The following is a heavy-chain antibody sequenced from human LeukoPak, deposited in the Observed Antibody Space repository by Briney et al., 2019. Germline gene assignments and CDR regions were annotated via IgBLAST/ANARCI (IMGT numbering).Heavy chain of an antibody. CDR2: INHSGST. V-gene: IGHV4-30-4*08. Sequence: PSQTLSLTCTVSGGSISSGDYYWSWIRQPPGKGLEWIGEINHSGSTNYNPSLKSRVTISVDTSKNQFSLKLSSVTAADTAVYYCARQAYDSSGLNEGLDYWGQGTLVTVSS. D-gene: IGHD3-22*01. J-gene: IGHJ4*02. CDR1: GGSISSGDYY. CDR3: ARQAYDSSGLNEGLDY.